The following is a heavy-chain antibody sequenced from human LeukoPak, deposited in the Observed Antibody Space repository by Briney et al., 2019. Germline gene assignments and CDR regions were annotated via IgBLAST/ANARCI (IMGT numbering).Heavy chain of an antibody. D-gene: IGHD1-1*01. Sequence: SETLSLTCTVSGGSISSSSYYWGWIRQPPGKGLEWIGSIYYSGSTYYNPSLKSRVTISVDTSKNQFSLKLSSVTAADTAVYYCARDLLSGGNDVEDYWGQGTLVTVSS. V-gene: IGHV4-39*02. J-gene: IGHJ4*02. CDR2: IYYSGST. CDR1: GGSISSSSYY. CDR3: ARDLLSGGNDVEDY.